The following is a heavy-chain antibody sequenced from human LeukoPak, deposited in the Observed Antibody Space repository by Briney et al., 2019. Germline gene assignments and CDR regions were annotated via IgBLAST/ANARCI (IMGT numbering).Heavy chain of an antibody. Sequence: SETLSLTCAVSGYSISSGYYWGWIRQPPGKGLEWIGSIYHSGSTYYNPSLKSRVTISVDTSKNQFSLKLSSVTAADTAVYYCATEQYGREPGGYSYGYPTRTWGQGTLVTVSS. D-gene: IGHD5-18*01. V-gene: IGHV4-38-2*01. CDR2: IYHSGST. J-gene: IGHJ5*02. CDR1: GYSISSGYY. CDR3: ATEQYGREPGGYSYGYPTRT.